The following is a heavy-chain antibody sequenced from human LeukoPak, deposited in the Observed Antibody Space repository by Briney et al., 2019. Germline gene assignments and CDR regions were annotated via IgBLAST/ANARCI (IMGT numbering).Heavy chain of an antibody. CDR3: APERGAADGNYYYMDV. Sequence: SVKVSCKASGGTFSSYAISWVLQAPGQGLEGMGGIIPIFGTANYEQKFQGRVTITTDESTSTAYMELSSLSSEDTAAYYYAPERGAADGNYYYMDVWGKGTPVTVSS. CDR2: IIPIFGTA. CDR1: GGTFSSYA. V-gene: IGHV1-69*05. D-gene: IGHD1-26*01. J-gene: IGHJ6*03.